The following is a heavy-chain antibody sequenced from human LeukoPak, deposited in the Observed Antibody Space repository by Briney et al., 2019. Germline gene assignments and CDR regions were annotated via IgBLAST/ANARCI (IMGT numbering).Heavy chain of an antibody. V-gene: IGHV4-4*09. D-gene: IGHD3-16*01. CDR2: IYTSGST. CDR1: GGSISSYY. J-gene: IGHJ5*02. CDR3: ARRGGGNWFDP. Sequence: SETLSLTCTVSGGSISSYYWSWIRQPPGKRLEWIGYIYTSGSTNYNPSLKSRVTISVDTSKNQFSLKLSSVTAADTAVYYCARRGGGNWFDPWGRGTLVTVSS.